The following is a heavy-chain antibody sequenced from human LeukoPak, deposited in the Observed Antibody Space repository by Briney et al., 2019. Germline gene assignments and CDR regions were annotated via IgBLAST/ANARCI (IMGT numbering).Heavy chain of an antibody. CDR3: AKKKGGDGNFDY. CDR2: IIPGGSGT. CDR1: GFTFSSFA. Sequence: QPGGSLRLSCAASGFTFSSFAMSWVRQAPGKGLEWVSAIIPGGSGTSYADSVKGRFTISRDNSKNTLYLQMNSLRAEDTAVYYCAKKKGGDGNFDYWGQGTLVTVSS. J-gene: IGHJ4*02. D-gene: IGHD3-16*01. V-gene: IGHV3-23*01.